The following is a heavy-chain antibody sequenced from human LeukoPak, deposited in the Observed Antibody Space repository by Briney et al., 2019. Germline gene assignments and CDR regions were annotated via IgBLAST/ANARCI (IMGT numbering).Heavy chain of an antibody. CDR2: ISSSGSTI. CDR3: ARDRCSGGSCYMGDNWFDP. CDR1: GFTFSDYY. J-gene: IGHJ5*02. Sequence: PGGSLRLSCAASGFTFSDYYMSWIRQAPGKGLEWVSYISSSGSTIYYADSVKGRFTISRDNAKNSLYLQMNSLRAEDTAVYYCARDRCSGGSCYMGDNWFDPWGQGTLVTVSS. D-gene: IGHD2-15*01. V-gene: IGHV3-11*04.